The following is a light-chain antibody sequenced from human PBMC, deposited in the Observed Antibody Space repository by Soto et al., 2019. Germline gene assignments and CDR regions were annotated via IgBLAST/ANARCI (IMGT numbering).Light chain of an antibody. V-gene: IGKV3-15*01. CDR3: QQYHNWPPLT. Sequence: EIVMTQSPDTLSVSPGERATLSCRASQSVGSDLAWYQQTPGQAPKLLIYDASTRATAVPARFSGSGSGTEFTLTISSLQSEDFAVYYCQQYHNWPPLTFGGGTKVEIK. CDR1: QSVGSD. CDR2: DAS. J-gene: IGKJ4*01.